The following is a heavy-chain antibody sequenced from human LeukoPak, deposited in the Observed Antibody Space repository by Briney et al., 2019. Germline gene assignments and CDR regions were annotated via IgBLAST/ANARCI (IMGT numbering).Heavy chain of an antibody. D-gene: IGHD2-15*01. J-gene: IGHJ5*02. V-gene: IGHV3-53*04. CDR1: GFTVSSNY. CDR2: IYSGGST. Sequence: GGSLRLSCAASGFTVSSNYMSWVRQAPGKGLEWVSVIYSGGSTYYADSVKGRFTISRHNSKNTLYLQTNSLRAEDTAVYYCARGGGSNWFDPWGQGTLVTVSS. CDR3: ARGGGSNWFDP.